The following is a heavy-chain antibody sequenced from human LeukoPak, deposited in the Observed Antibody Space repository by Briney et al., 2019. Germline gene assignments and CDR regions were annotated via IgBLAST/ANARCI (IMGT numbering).Heavy chain of an antibody. CDR2: ISGDVQTT. V-gene: IGHV3-23*01. J-gene: IGHJ2*01. Sequence: GGPLRLSCEASGFTFSTHAVNWIRQTPGKGLEWLSVISGDVQTTTYASSVKGRFTISRDNSKNTLYLEMNSLRVEDTAIYYCAKDGYYSSANHFARLHFDLWGRGTRVTVSS. D-gene: IGHD3-3*01. CDR1: GFTFSTHA. CDR3: AKDGYYSSANHFARLHFDL.